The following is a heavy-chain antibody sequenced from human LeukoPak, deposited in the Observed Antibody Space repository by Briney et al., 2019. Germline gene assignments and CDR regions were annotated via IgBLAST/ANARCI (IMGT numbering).Heavy chain of an antibody. CDR2: IYYSGST. CDR3: ASPLGYCSGGSCEASAFDI. D-gene: IGHD2-15*01. V-gene: IGHV4-59*08. J-gene: IGHJ3*02. Sequence: KPSETLSLTCTVSGGSISSYYWSWIRQPPGKGLEWIGYIYYSGSTNYNPSLKSRVTISVDTSKNQFSLKLSSVTAADTAVYYCASPLGYCSGGSCEASAFDIWGQGTMVTVSS. CDR1: GGSISSYY.